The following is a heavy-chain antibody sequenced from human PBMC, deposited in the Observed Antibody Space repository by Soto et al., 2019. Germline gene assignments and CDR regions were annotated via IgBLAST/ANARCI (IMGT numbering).Heavy chain of an antibody. Sequence: SETLSLTCIVSGCSISSYYWSWIRQPPGKGLEWIGYIYYSGSTNYNPSLKSRVTISVDTSKNQFSLKLSSVTAADTAVYYCARAVLPATAPFDYWGQGTLVTVSS. J-gene: IGHJ4*02. CDR2: IYYSGST. V-gene: IGHV4-59*01. CDR3: ARAVLPATAPFDY. D-gene: IGHD2-2*01. CDR1: GCSISSYY.